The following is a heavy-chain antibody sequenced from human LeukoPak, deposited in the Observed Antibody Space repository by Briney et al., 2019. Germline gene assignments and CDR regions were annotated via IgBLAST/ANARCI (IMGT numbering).Heavy chain of an antibody. Sequence: GGSLRLSCEVSRLTFSNSYLTWVRQAPEKGLEWLANIKQDGSTKAYSDSVKGRFTVSGDNAKNSMYLQMNSLRAEDTAVYYCPRFNYDYDRSGWAIDFWGQGTLVTVSS. D-gene: IGHD3-22*01. V-gene: IGHV3-7*01. CDR3: PRFNYDYDRSGWAIDF. CDR2: IKQDGSTK. J-gene: IGHJ4*02. CDR1: RLTFSNSY.